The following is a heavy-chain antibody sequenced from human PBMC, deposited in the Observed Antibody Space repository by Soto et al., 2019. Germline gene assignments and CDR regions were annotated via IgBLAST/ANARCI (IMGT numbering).Heavy chain of an antibody. V-gene: IGHV3-9*02. CDR2: ILWNSGSA. Sequence: EVQLVESGGGLVQPGGSLRLSCEASGFTSHDHGIHWVRQSPGKGLEWVSGILWNSGSAGYADSVKGRFTISRDIAKNSLYLQMDSLREEDTALYYCGDDVPAGGLAVWGQGTAVTVSS. D-gene: IGHD6-25*01. CDR3: GDDVPAGGLAV. J-gene: IGHJ6*02. CDR1: GFTSHDHG.